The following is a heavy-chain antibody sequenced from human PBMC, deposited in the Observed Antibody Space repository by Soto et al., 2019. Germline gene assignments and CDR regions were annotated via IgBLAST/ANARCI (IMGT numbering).Heavy chain of an antibody. D-gene: IGHD3-9*01. V-gene: IGHV3-23*01. CDR3: AKAGYYILTGYYRGNWFDH. Sequence: GGSLRLSCAASGFTFSSYAMSWVRQAPGKGLEWVSAISGRGGSTYYADSVKGRFTISRDNSKNTLYLQMNSLRAEDTAVYYCAKAGYYILTGYYRGNWFDHWGQGTWSP. CDR1: GFTFSSYA. J-gene: IGHJ5*02. CDR2: ISGRGGST.